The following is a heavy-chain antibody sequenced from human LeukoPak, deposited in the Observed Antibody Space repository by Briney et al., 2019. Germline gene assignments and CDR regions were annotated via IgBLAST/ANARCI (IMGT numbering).Heavy chain of an antibody. J-gene: IGHJ4*02. CDR1: GYTFTGYY. CDR3: ARGVRPAAMMGGLDY. V-gene: IGHV1-2*02. D-gene: IGHD2-2*01. Sequence: ASVKVSCKASGYTFTGYYMHWVRQAPGQGLEWMGWINPNSGGTNYAQKFQGRVTMTRDTSISTAYMELSRLRSDDTAVYYCARGVRPAAMMGGLDYWGQGTLVTVSS. CDR2: INPNSGGT.